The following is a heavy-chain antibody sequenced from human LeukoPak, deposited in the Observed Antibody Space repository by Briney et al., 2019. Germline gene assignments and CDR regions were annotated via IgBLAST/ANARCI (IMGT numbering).Heavy chain of an antibody. CDR2: MNPNSGNT. Sequence: ASVKVSCKASGYTFTSYDINWVRQATGQGLEWMGWMNPNSGNTGYAQKFQGRVTITRITSISTAYMELSSLRSEDTAVYYCARVGGGYNPLLYWGQGTLVTVSS. J-gene: IGHJ4*02. V-gene: IGHV1-8*03. CDR3: ARVGGGYNPLLY. D-gene: IGHD3-22*01. CDR1: GYTFTSYD.